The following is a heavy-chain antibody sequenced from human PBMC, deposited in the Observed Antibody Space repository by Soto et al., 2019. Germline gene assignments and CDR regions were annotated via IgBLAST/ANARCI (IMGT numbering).Heavy chain of an antibody. CDR2: IYYSGST. D-gene: IGHD4-17*01. V-gene: IGHV4-59*01. CDR3: ASAGGMSYGDYVDY. CDR1: GGSISSYY. J-gene: IGHJ4*02. Sequence: PSETLSLTCTVSGGSISSYYWSWIRQPPGKGLEWIGYIYYSGSTNYNPSLKSRVTISVDTSKNQFSLKLSSVTAADTAVYYCASAGGMSYGDYVDYWGQGTLVTVSS.